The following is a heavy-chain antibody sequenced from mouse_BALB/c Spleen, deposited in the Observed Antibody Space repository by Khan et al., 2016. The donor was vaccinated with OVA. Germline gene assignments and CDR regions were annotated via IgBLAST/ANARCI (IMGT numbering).Heavy chain of an antibody. V-gene: IGHV3-2*02. CDR2: ISSSGST. CDR3: ARDGSRYNEAMDY. D-gene: IGHD2-3*01. J-gene: IGHJ4*01. Sequence: EVQLQESGPGLVKPSQSLSLTCTVTGYSITSDYAWNWIRQFPGNKLEWMGYISSSGSTNYNPALKSRISITRDTSKNQFFLQLNSVTTEDTATYYCARDGSRYNEAMDYWGQGTSVTVSS. CDR1: GYSITSDYA.